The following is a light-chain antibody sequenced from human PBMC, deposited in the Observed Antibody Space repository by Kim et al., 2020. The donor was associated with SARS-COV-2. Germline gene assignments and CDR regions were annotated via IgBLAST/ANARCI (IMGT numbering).Light chain of an antibody. CDR2: DAS. Sequence: LSPGERATLPCRARQSIGYYLAWYQQKPGRAPRLLMYDASDRAAGIPTRFSGSGSGTDFTLTISSLEPEDFAVYYCQQRSDWPITFGQGTRLEIK. J-gene: IGKJ5*01. V-gene: IGKV3-11*01. CDR3: QQRSDWPIT. CDR1: QSIGYY.